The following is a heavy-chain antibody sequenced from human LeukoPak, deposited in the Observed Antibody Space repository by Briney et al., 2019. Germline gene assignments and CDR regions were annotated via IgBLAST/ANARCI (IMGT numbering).Heavy chain of an antibody. J-gene: IGHJ6*03. CDR2: IIPIFGTP. CDR1: GGTFSSYA. CDR3: ARGPIIDIVVIPAAADYYHMDV. Sequence: ASVKVSCKASGGTFSSYAISWVRQAPGQGLEWMGGIIPIFGTPNYAQKFQGRVTITADESTSSAYMELSSLRSDDTAVYYCARGPIIDIVVIPAAADYYHMDVWGKGTTVTVSS. D-gene: IGHD2-2*01. V-gene: IGHV1-69*13.